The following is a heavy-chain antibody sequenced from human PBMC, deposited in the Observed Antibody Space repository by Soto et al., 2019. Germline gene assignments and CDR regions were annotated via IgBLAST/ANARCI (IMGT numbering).Heavy chain of an antibody. D-gene: IGHD3-10*01. CDR3: ARTVGRSGYYGSYHCDGMAV. J-gene: IGHJ6*02. CDR2: IDWDDEK. Sequence: SGPTLVNPTQTLTLTCTFSGFSLSTSGMCVSWIRQPPGEALEWLAVIDWDDEKYYSTSLKTRLTISKDTSKNQVVLILTNTDPVDTATYYCARTVGRSGYYGSYHCDGMAVWAQGATV. CDR1: GFSLSTSGMC. V-gene: IGHV2-70*01.